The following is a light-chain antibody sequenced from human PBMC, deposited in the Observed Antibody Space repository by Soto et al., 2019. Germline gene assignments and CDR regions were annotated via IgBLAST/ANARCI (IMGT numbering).Light chain of an antibody. CDR1: SSDVGGYNY. CDR2: EVS. CDR3: AAWDDSLVV. V-gene: IGLV2-8*01. Sequence: QSALTQPPSASGSPGQSVTISCTGTSSDVGGYNYVSWYQQHPGKAPKLMIYEVSKRPSGVPDGFSGSKSGNTASLTVSGLQPEDDADYYCAAWDDSLVVFGGGTKLTVL. J-gene: IGLJ2*01.